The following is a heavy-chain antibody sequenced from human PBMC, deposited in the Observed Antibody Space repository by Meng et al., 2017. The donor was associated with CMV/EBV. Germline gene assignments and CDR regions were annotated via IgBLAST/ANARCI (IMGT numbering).Heavy chain of an antibody. CDR2: VSYDGSKK. D-gene: IGHD2-2*01. J-gene: IGHJ6*02. V-gene: IGHV3-30-3*01. CDR1: GSTFSTYV. Sequence: GGSLRLSCAASGSTFSTYVMHWVRQAPGKGREWVAVVSYDGSKKYYADSVKGRFTISKDNSKKPLYLQMNSRRVEDTAIYYCASDFSTVHSHYYGMDVWGQGTTVTVSS. CDR3: ASDFSTVHSHYYGMDV.